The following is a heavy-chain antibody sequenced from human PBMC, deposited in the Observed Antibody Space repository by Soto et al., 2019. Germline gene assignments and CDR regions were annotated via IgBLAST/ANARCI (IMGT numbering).Heavy chain of an antibody. CDR1: GGSFTSNNW. CDR3: ASRDPGTRVDY. Sequence: QVQLQESGPGLVKPSGTLSLTCAASGGSFTSNNWWTWVRPPPGQGLEWIGEIYRTGSTNYNPSLKSRVTISLDKAENQFSMKVTSLIAADTAVYYSASRDPGTRVDYWGQGTLVTVS. CDR2: IYRTGST. V-gene: IGHV4-4*02. J-gene: IGHJ4*02. D-gene: IGHD1-7*01.